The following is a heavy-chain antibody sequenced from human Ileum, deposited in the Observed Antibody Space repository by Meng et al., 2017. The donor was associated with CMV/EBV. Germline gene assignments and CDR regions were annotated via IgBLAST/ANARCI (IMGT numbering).Heavy chain of an antibody. V-gene: IGHV3-74*01. CDR2: VNTDGSYT. Sequence: LSCAASGFTFSCSWMYWVRRAPGKGLVWVSRVNTDGSYTTYADSVKGRFTISRDNAKNTLYLQMSSLRPEDTAVYYCAGGDSGYVLNWGQGTLVTVSS. J-gene: IGHJ4*02. CDR3: AGGDSGYVLN. CDR1: GFTFSCSW. D-gene: IGHD3-22*01.